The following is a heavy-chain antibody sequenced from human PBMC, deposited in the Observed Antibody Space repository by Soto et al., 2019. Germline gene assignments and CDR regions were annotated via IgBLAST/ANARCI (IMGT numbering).Heavy chain of an antibody. V-gene: IGHV1-2*02. CDR3: ASAAVTGTAGLDF. J-gene: IGHJ4*02. CDR2: INPNSGGT. Sequence: ASVKVACKASGYTFSGFYMHWVRQAPGQGLEWMGWINPNSGGTKSAEKFQGRVTMTRDTSISTAYMELSRLTSDDTAVYYCASAAVTGTAGLDFWGQGTQVTVSS. CDR1: GYTFSGFY. D-gene: IGHD6-19*01.